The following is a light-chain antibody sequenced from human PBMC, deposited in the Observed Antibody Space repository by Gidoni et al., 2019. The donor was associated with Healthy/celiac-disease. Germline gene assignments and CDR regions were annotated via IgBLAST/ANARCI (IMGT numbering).Light chain of an antibody. CDR3: QQYNSYST. CDR2: KAS. Sequence: IQITQSPSTLSASVGGRVTITCRDSQSISSWFAWYQQKRGQARKPLIYKASSLESGVPSRCSGSGSGTEFTLTISSLHPDDFATYYCQQYNSYSTFXQXTKLEIK. CDR1: QSISSW. V-gene: IGKV1-5*03. J-gene: IGKJ2*02.